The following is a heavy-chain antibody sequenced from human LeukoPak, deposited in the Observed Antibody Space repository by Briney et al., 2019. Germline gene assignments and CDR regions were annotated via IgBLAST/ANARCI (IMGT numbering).Heavy chain of an antibody. CDR3: ASSLRYYYYYYMDV. Sequence: SETLSLTCAVYGGSFSGYYWSWIRQPPGKGLEGIGEINHSGSTNYNPSLKSRHTISVDTSKNQFSLKLSSVTAADTAVYYCASSLRYYYYYYMDVWGKGTTVTVSS. CDR2: INHSGST. J-gene: IGHJ6*03. V-gene: IGHV4-34*01. D-gene: IGHD2-15*01. CDR1: GGSFSGYY.